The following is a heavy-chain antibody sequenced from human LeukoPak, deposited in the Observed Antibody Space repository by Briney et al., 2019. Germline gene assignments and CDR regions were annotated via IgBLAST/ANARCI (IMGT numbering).Heavy chain of an antibody. V-gene: IGHV4-39*07. Sequence: SETLSLTCTVSGGSISSSSYYWGWIRQPPGKGLEWIGSIYYNGSTYYNPSLKSRVTISVDTSKNQFSLKLSSVTAADTAVYYCARLSYGDYGDLWGQGTLVTVSS. D-gene: IGHD4-17*01. CDR1: GGSISSSSYY. J-gene: IGHJ4*02. CDR3: ARLSYGDYGDL. CDR2: IYYNGST.